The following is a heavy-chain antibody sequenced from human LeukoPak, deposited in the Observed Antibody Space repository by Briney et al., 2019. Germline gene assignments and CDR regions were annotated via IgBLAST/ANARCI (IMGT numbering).Heavy chain of an antibody. Sequence: KTGGSLRLSCAASGFIFSSYSMNWVRQAPGKGLEWVSSISSSSTYIYYADSVKGRFTISRDNSKNTLHLQMNSLRAEDTAVYYCAKGSIVVLTAIHFDYWGQGTLVTVSS. V-gene: IGHV3-21*04. J-gene: IGHJ4*02. CDR2: ISSSSTYI. CDR1: GFIFSSYS. CDR3: AKGSIVVLTAIHFDY. D-gene: IGHD2-21*02.